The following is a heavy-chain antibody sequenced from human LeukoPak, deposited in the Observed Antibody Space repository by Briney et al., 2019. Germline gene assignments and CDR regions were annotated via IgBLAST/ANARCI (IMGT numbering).Heavy chain of an antibody. CDR1: GFTVSSNY. CDR2: IYSGGST. D-gene: IGHD3-10*01. CDR3: ARQLWFGELLPHDAFDI. V-gene: IGHV3-53*01. J-gene: IGHJ3*02. Sequence: GGSLRLSCAASGFTVSSNYMSWVRQAPGKGLEWVSVIYSGGSTYYADSVKGRFTISRDNSKNTLYLQMNSLRAEDTAVYYCARQLWFGELLPHDAFDIWGQGTMVTVSS.